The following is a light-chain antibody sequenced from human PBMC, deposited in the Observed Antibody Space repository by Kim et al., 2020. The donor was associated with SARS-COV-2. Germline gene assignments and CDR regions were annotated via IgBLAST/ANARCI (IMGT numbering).Light chain of an antibody. J-gene: IGKJ3*01. CDR1: QDITSY. CDR2: AAS. CDR3: HQSYTFPLT. V-gene: IGKV1-39*01. Sequence: DIQMTQSPSSLSASVGDRVTITCRASQDITSYLYWYQHKPGKAPRLLIYAASTLQGGVPSRFSGSGSGTDFTLTISSLQPEDFVTFYYHQSYTFPLTFGQGTQVDIK.